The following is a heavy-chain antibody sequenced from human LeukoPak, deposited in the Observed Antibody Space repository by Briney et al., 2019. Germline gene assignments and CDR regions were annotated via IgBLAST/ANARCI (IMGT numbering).Heavy chain of an antibody. V-gene: IGHV3-30*02. CDR3: AKQFGTTPTNYYYYMDV. J-gene: IGHJ6*03. CDR2: IRFDGTSE. D-gene: IGHD1/OR15-1a*01. CDR1: KFTFSNYG. Sequence: PGGSLRLSCVASKFTFSNYGMFWVRQAPGKGLEWVAFIRFDGTSEYYADSVKGRFITSRDNSKNTLYMRMYSLRVEDTAVYYCAKQFGTTPTNYYYYMDVWGKGTTVIVSS.